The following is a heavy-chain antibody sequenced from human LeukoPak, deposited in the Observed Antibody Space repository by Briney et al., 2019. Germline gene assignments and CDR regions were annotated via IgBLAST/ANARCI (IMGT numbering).Heavy chain of an antibody. CDR3: ARDEFSQDFPNWFDP. J-gene: IGHJ5*02. D-gene: IGHD3-3*01. CDR1: GYTFTTYA. Sequence: VASVKVSCKASGYTFTTYAMNWVRQAPGQGLEWMGWINPNSGGTNYAQKFQGRVTMTRDTSISTAYMELSRLRSDDTAVYYCARDEFSQDFPNWFDPWGQGTLVTVSS. CDR2: INPNSGGT. V-gene: IGHV1-2*02.